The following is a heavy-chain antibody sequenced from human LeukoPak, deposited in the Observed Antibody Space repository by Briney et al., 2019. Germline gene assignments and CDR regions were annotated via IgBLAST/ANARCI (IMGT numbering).Heavy chain of an antibody. V-gene: IGHV3-30*18. D-gene: IGHD6-19*01. J-gene: IGHJ4*02. CDR2: ISYDGSNK. CDR3: AKDGGYDVVDY. CDR1: GFTFSSYG. Sequence: PGGSLRLSCAASGFTFSSYGMHWVRQAPGKGLEWVAVISYDGSNKYYADSVKGRFTISRDNSKNTLYLQMNSLRAEDTAVYYCAKDGGYDVVDYWGQGTLVTVSS.